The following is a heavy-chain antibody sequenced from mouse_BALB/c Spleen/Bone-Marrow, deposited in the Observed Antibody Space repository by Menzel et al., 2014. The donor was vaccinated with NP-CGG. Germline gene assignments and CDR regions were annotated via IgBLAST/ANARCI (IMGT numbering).Heavy chain of an antibody. CDR2: IWGDGST. Sequence: VQLVESGPGLVAPSQSLSITCTVSGFSLTGYGVNWVRQPPGKGLEWLGMIWGDGSTDYNSVLKSRLSISKDDSKSQVFFKMNSLQTDDTARYYCARKGTYWYFDVRGAGTTVTVSS. V-gene: IGHV2-6-7*01. CDR3: ARKGTYWYFDV. J-gene: IGHJ1*01. D-gene: IGHD3-3*01. CDR1: GFSLTGYG.